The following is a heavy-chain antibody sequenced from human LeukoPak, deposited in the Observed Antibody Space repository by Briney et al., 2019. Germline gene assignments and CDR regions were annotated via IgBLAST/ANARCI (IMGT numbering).Heavy chain of an antibody. D-gene: IGHD1-14*01. V-gene: IGHV3-74*01. Sequence: HPGGSLRLSCAASEFTFTNYWMHWVRQAPGEGLVWVSRIDNDGSDSIYADSVKGRFTISRDNAKNTVYLQMNGLRADDTAVYYCARGGYHHGSDIWGQGTMVTVSS. CDR2: IDNDGSDS. J-gene: IGHJ3*02. CDR3: ARGGYHHGSDI. CDR1: EFTFTNYW.